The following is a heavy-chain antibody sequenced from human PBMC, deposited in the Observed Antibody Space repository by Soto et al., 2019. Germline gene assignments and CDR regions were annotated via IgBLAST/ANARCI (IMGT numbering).Heavy chain of an antibody. CDR2: IYHSGTT. V-gene: IGHV4-30-2*01. CDR1: GGSISSGGYS. D-gene: IGHD5-12*01. CDR3: AAGGGLPRYY. Sequence: QLQLQESGSGLVKPSQTLSLTCAVSGGSISSGGYSWSWIRQPPGKGLEWIGYIYHSGTTYYNPSLKSRFTCSADRSKNQVSLKLSSVTAADTAGYYRAAGGGLPRYYWGQGTLVTVSP. J-gene: IGHJ4*02.